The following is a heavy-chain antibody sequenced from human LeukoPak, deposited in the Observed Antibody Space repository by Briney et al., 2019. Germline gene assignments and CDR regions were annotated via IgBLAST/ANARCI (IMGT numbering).Heavy chain of an antibody. CDR1: GGSISSSSYY. CDR3: ARDSYYDSSGYYHHMYYFDY. Sequence: SETLSLTCTVSGGSISSSSYYWGWIRQPPGKGLEWIGSIYYGGSTYYNPSLKSRVTISVDTSKNQFSLKLSSVTAADTAVYYCARDSYYDSSGYYHHMYYFDYWGQGTLVTVSS. D-gene: IGHD3-22*01. V-gene: IGHV4-39*07. J-gene: IGHJ4*02. CDR2: IYYGGST.